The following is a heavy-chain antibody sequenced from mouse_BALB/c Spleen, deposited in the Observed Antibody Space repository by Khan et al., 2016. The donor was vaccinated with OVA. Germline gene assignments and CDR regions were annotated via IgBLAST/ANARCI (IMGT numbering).Heavy chain of an antibody. CDR2: ISYSGVT. J-gene: IGHJ2*01. V-gene: IGHV3-2*02. Sequence: DVQLQESGPGLVKPSQSLSLTCTVTGYSITSGYAWNWIRQFPGNKLEWMGYISYSGVTSYTPSFKSRISITRDPSTNQFFLQLNPVTTEDTATYYCARENYYGYYFDYWGQGTTLTVSS. CDR3: ARENYYGYYFDY. D-gene: IGHD1-1*01. CDR1: GYSITSGYA.